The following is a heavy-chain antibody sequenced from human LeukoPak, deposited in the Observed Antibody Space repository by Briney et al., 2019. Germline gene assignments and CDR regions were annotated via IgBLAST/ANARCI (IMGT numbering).Heavy chain of an antibody. J-gene: IGHJ6*03. CDR2: ISYDGSNK. CDR3: AREGSGSQGGSDHHYYYYYMDV. D-gene: IGHD3-10*01. V-gene: IGHV3-30*04. CDR1: GFTFSSYA. Sequence: PGRSLRLSCAASGFTFSSYAMHWVREAPGKGLEWVAVISYDGSNKYYADSVKGRFTISRDNSKNTLYLQMNSLRAEDTAVYYCAREGSGSQGGSDHHYYYYYMDVWGKGTTVTVS.